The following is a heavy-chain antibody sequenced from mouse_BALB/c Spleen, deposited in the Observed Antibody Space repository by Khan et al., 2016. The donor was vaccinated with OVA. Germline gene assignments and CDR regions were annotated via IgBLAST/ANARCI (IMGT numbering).Heavy chain of an antibody. CDR1: GFSLTSYG. CDR3: ARTYFSYGNYGDYFTMDY. J-gene: IGHJ4*01. D-gene: IGHD2-1*01. Sequence: VQLQESGPGLVKPSQSLSITCTVSGFSLTSYGVPWVRQSPGKGLEWLGVIWSGGSTDYNSAFISRLTIRKDNSKSQVFFKMNSLQANDTSIYYCARTYFSYGNYGDYFTMDYWGQGTSVTVSA. V-gene: IGHV2-2*02. CDR2: IWSGGST.